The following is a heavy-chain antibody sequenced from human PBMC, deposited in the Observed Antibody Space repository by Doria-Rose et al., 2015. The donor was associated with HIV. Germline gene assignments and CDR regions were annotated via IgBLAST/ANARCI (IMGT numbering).Heavy chain of an antibody. D-gene: IGHD6-13*01. V-gene: IGHV2-26*01. CDR2: NCSDDER. CDR1: GVSLSSPGMG. Sequence: QITLKESGPVLVKPTETLTLTCTVSGVSLSSPGMGVSWIRQPPGKALEWLANNCSDDERFYTTSLKSRLTISRGTSKSQVVLIMTDMDPVDTATYYCARIKSSRWYHKYYFDFWGQGTLVIVSA. J-gene: IGHJ4*02. CDR3: ARIKSSRWYHKYYFDF.